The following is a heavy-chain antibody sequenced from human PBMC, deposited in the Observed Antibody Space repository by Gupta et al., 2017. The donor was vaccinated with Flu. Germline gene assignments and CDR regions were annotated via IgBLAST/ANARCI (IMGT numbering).Heavy chain of an antibody. D-gene: IGHD3-22*01. Sequence: LRPVESGGGSLQPGASLTPSCTPSGFTLSAHDWPSSGPASGKGLEWFGRLRSKANSYATAYSASVKGRVTISRDDSKNTAYLQMNSLKTEDTAVYYWTRRSVDDSSGYYGYWGQVTLVTVSS. J-gene: IGHJ4*02. V-gene: IGHV3-73*01. CDR1: GFTLSAHD. CDR2: LRSKANSYAT. CDR3: TRRSVDDSSGYYGY.